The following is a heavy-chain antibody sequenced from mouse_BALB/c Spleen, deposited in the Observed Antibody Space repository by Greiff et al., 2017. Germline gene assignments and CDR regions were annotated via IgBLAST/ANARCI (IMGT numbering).Heavy chain of an antibody. CDR3: ARSTQGLRDAMDY. J-gene: IGHJ4*01. CDR2: IDPSDSET. CDR1: GYSFTSYW. Sequence: VKLQQSGPQLVRPGASVKISCKASGYSFTSYWMHWVKQRPGQGLEWIGMIDPSDSETRLNQKFKDKATLTVDKSSSTAYMQLSSPTSEDSAVYYCARSTQGLRDAMDYWGQGTSVTVSS. V-gene: IGHV1S126*01. D-gene: IGHD6-1*01.